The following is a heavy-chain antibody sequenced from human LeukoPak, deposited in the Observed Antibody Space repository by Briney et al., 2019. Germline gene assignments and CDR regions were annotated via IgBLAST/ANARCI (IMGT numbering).Heavy chain of an antibody. CDR3: ARGGSVPGPRKNQNKNRSIAVANWFDP. Sequence: NPSETLSLTCTVSGGSISSSSYYWGWIRQPPGKGLEWIGSIYYSGSTYYNPSLKSRVTISVDTSKNQFSLKLSSVTAADTAVYYCARGGSVPGPRKNQNKNRSIAVANWFDPWGQGTLVTVSS. V-gene: IGHV4-39*07. D-gene: IGHD6-19*01. CDR1: GGSISSSSYY. J-gene: IGHJ5*02. CDR2: IYYSGST.